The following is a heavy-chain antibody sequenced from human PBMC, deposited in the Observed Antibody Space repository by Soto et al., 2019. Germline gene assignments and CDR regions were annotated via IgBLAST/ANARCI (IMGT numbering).Heavy chain of an antibody. V-gene: IGHV3-23*01. CDR1: GFTFSSYA. CDR2: ISGSGGST. Sequence: GGSLRLSCAASGFTFSSYAMSWVRQAPGKGLEWVSAISGSGGSTYYADSVKGRFTISRDNSKNTLYLQMNSLRAEDTAVYYCAKDPPRIVATIHSLYFDYWGQGTLVTVSS. J-gene: IGHJ4*02. D-gene: IGHD5-12*01. CDR3: AKDPPRIVATIHSLYFDY.